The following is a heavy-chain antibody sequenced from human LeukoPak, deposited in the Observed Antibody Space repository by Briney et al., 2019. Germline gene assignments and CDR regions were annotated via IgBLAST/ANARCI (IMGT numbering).Heavy chain of an antibody. J-gene: IGHJ4*02. CDR1: GFTFSSYA. D-gene: IGHD6-13*01. CDR3: ARDRGIADFDH. Sequence: GGSLRLSCAASGFTFSSYAMSWVRQAPGMGLEWVSSISSSSSYIYYADSVKGRFTISRDNAKNSLYLQMNSLRAEDTAVYFCARDRGIADFDHWGQGTLVTVSS. CDR2: ISSSSSYI. V-gene: IGHV3-21*01.